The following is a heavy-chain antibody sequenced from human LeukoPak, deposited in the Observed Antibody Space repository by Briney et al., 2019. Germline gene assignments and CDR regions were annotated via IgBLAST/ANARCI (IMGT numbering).Heavy chain of an antibody. Sequence: ASVKVSCKASGYTFTGYYMHWVRQAPGQGLEWMGWINPNSGGTNYAQKFQGRVTMTRDTSISTAYMELSRLRSDDTAVYYCARDPDMSSYGLVGWFDPWGQGTLVTVSS. CDR3: ARDPDMSSYGLVGWFDP. CDR2: INPNSGGT. J-gene: IGHJ5*02. D-gene: IGHD5-18*01. CDR1: GYTFTGYY. V-gene: IGHV1-2*02.